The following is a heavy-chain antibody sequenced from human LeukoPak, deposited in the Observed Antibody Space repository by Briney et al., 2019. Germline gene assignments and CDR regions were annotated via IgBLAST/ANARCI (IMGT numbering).Heavy chain of an antibody. CDR3: ARDQGWFDY. CDR2: ISYDGSNK. V-gene: IGHV3-30*04. J-gene: IGHJ4*02. CDR1: GFTFSSYA. Sequence: PGGSLRLSCAASGFTFSSYAMHWVRQAPGKGLDWVAVISYDGSNKYYADSVKGRFTISRDNSKNTLYLQMNSLRAEDTAVYYCARDQGWFDYWGQGTLVTVSS.